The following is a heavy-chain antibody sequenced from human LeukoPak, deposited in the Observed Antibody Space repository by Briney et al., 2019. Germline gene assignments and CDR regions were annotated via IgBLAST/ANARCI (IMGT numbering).Heavy chain of an antibody. CDR1: GGSISSRY. J-gene: IGHJ2*01. Sequence: SETLSLTCTVSGGSISSRYWSWIRQPPGKGLEWIGYIYYSGSTNYNPSLKSRVTISVHTSKNQFSLKLSSVTAADTAVYYCARDGCSSTSCYSPGDWYFDLWGRGTLVTVSS. D-gene: IGHD2-2*02. V-gene: IGHV4-59*11. CDR3: ARDGCSSTSCYSPGDWYFDL. CDR2: IYYSGST.